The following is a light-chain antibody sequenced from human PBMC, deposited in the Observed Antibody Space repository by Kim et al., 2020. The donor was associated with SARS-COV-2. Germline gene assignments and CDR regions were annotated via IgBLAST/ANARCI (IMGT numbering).Light chain of an antibody. V-gene: IGLV1-47*01. Sequence: GQRVTISGSGTSSNIGSNFVYWYQQLPGSAPKGLIFRNNQRPSGVPDRFSGSRSGTSASLAISGLRSEDEAMYYCAAWDDRMNGRVFGGGTKVTVL. CDR2: RNN. CDR1: SSNIGSNF. CDR3: AAWDDRMNGRV. J-gene: IGLJ3*02.